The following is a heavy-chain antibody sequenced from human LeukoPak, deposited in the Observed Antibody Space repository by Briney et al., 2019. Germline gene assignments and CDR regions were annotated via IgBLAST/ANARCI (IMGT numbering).Heavy chain of an antibody. Sequence: GRSLRLSCAASGFTFSSYAMHWVRQAPGKGLEWVALIWSDGTNKYYSDSVKGRFTISRDNSKNTLYLQMNSLRAEDTAVYYCVRDSLHAFDIWGQGTMVTVSS. CDR3: VRDSLHAFDI. J-gene: IGHJ3*02. CDR2: IWSDGTNK. V-gene: IGHV3-33*01. CDR1: GFTFSSYA.